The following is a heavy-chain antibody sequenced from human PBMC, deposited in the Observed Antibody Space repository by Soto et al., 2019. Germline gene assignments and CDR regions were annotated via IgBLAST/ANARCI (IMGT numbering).Heavy chain of an antibody. CDR2: ISSSSSYI. V-gene: IGHV3-21*01. CDR1: GFTFSSYS. J-gene: IGHJ4*02. CDR3: ATVGSDYYDIVSDY. D-gene: IGHD3-22*01. Sequence: EVQLVESGGGLVKPGGSLRLSCAASGFTFSSYSMNWVRQAPGKGLEWVSSISSSSSYIYYADSVKGRFTISRDNAKNALYLQRNSLRAEDTAVYYWATVGSDYYDIVSDYWGQGTLVTVSS.